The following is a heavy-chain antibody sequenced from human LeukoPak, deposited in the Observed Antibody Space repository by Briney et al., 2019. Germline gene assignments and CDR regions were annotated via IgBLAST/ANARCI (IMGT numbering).Heavy chain of an antibody. CDR2: ISAYNGNT. CDR3: ARDVRRISGGSTSCFDY. V-gene: IGHV1-18*01. CDR1: GYTFTSYG. D-gene: IGHD2-2*01. J-gene: IGHJ4*02. Sequence: GASEKVSCKASGYTFTSYGISWVRQAPGQGLEWMGWISAYNGNTNYAQKLQGRVTMTTDTSTSTAYMELRSLRSDDTAVYYCARDVRRISGGSTSCFDYWGQGTLVTVSS.